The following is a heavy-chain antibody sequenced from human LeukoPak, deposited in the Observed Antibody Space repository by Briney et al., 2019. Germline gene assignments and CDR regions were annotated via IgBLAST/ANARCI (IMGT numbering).Heavy chain of an antibody. CDR3: ARGYNWNDHWFDP. CDR1: GYTFTSYA. CDR2: INTNTGNP. V-gene: IGHV7-4-1*02. D-gene: IGHD1-20*01. Sequence: AASVKVSCKASGYTFTSYAMNWVRQAPGQGLEWMGWINTNTGNPTYAQGFTGRFVFSLDTSVSTAYLQISSLKAEDTVVYYCARGYNWNDHWFDPWGQGTLVTVSS. J-gene: IGHJ5*02.